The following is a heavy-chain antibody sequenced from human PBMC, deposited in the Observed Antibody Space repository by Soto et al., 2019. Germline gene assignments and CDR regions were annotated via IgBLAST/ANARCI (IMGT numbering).Heavy chain of an antibody. CDR2: IYYSGST. Sequence: PSETLSLTCTVSGGSISSYYWSWIRQPPGKGLEWIGYIYYSGSTNYNPSLKSRVTISVDTSKNQFSLKLSSVTAADTAVYYCAGRRSGGYYVYWGQGALVTVSS. V-gene: IGHV4-59*08. J-gene: IGHJ4*02. CDR1: GGSISSYY. CDR3: AGRRSGGYYVY. D-gene: IGHD1-26*01.